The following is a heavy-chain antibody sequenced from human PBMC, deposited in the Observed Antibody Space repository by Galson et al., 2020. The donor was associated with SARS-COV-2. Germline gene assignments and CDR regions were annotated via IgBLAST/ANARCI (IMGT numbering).Heavy chain of an antibody. CDR3: AGGPPLYGGGWAGAGYFDR. V-gene: IGHV4-59*01. J-gene: IGHJ2*01. CDR1: GGYISSYY. D-gene: IGHD4-17*01. Sequence: SETLSLTCTVSGGYISSYYWSWIRQPPGKGREWIVYIYDSGSTSYNPSLRTRVTISVDTSRNQFSLRLSSVTAADTAIYSCAGGPPLYGGGWAGAGYFDRWGRGSMVTVSS. CDR2: IYDSGST.